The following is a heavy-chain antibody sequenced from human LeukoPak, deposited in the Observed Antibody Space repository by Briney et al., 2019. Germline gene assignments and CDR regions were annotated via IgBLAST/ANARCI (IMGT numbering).Heavy chain of an antibody. V-gene: IGHV3-23*01. J-gene: IGHJ4*02. Sequence: SGGSLRLSCAASGFTFSNYAMSWVRQAPGKGLEWVSAISDSGGSTYYADSVRGRFTISRDNSKNTLYLQMNSLRAEDTAVYYCAREENDSSGYHHDYWGQGTLVTVSS. CDR1: GFTFSNYA. D-gene: IGHD3-22*01. CDR2: ISDSGGST. CDR3: AREENDSSGYHHDY.